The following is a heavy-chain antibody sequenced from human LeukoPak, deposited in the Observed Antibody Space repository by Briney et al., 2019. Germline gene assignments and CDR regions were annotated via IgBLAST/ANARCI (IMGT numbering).Heavy chain of an antibody. V-gene: IGHV3-11*04. J-gene: IGHJ4*02. CDR3: ARETDSSGWYAFDY. Sequence: GGSLRLSCAASGFTFSDYYMTWIRQAPGKGLEWVSYFSLSGSTIYYADSVKGRFTISRDNAKNSLYLQMNSLRAEDTAVYYCARETDSSGWYAFDYWGQGTLVTVSS. CDR2: FSLSGSTI. CDR1: GFTFSDYY. D-gene: IGHD6-19*01.